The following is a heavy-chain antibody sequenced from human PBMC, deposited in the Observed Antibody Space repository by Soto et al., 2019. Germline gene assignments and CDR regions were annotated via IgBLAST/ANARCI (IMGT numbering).Heavy chain of an antibody. CDR1: GDTFNDYY. D-gene: IGHD5-12*01. Sequence: QVQLVQSGAEVKKPGASVTVSCRSSGDTFNDYYIHWVRQAPEQGLEWMGWINPNGGVTKYAQKFQGGVTMTRDTSIRTVYMRLSRLRSDDTAVYYCARESGGATATLDYYYFYMDVWGTGTTVTVSS. CDR3: ARESGGATATLDYYYFYMDV. V-gene: IGHV1-2*02. CDR2: INPNGGVT. J-gene: IGHJ6*03.